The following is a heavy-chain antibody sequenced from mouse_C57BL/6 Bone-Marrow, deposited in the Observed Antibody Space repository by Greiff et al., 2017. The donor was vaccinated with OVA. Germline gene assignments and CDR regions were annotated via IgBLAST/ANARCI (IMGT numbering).Heavy chain of an antibody. J-gene: IGHJ2*01. CDR2: IRPNSGST. V-gene: IGHV1-64*01. CDR1: GYTFTSYW. D-gene: IGHD1-1*01. CDR3: ARSYYGSSTFDD. Sequence: VQLQQSGAELVKPGASVKLSCTASGYTFTSYWMHWVKQRPGQGLEWIGMIRPNSGSTNYNEKFKSKATLTVDTSSSTAYMQLSSLTSEDSAVYYCARSYYGSSTFDDWGQGTTLTVSS.